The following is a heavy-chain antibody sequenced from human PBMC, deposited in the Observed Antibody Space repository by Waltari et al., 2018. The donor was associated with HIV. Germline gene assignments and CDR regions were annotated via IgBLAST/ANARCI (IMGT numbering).Heavy chain of an antibody. Sequence: QPGGSLRLSCAVSGFNFNNYAMHWVRRAPGQGLEWLAAISYDGVNQYYAGSVSGRFTVSRDNSRATLFLQMNSLKIEDTALYFCAKLGHWYGDFLRDSRFGMDVWGQGATVAVSS. CDR1: GFNFNNYA. D-gene: IGHD4-17*01. CDR2: ISYDGVNQ. V-gene: IGHV3-30*19. CDR3: AKLGHWYGDFLRDSRFGMDV. J-gene: IGHJ6*02.